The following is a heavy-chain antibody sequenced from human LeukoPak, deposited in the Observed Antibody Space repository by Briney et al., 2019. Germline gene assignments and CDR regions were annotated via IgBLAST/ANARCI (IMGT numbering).Heavy chain of an antibody. D-gene: IGHD1-26*01. CDR2: ITTSSAYI. J-gene: IGHJ6*03. V-gene: IGHV3-21*01. Sequence: GGSLRLSCAASGFTFSTYNMNWVRQAPGKGLEWVSAITTSSAYIYYADSVRGRFTISRDNAKNSLYLQINSLRDDDTAVYYCARDPYSGNLGPTYYYYMDVWGKGTTVTVSS. CDR3: ARDPYSGNLGPTYYYYMDV. CDR1: GFTFSTYN.